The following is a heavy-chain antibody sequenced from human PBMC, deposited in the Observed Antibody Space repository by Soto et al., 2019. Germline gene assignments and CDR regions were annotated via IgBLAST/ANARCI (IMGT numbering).Heavy chain of an antibody. Sequence: EASVKVSCKASGYTFTGYYMHWVRQAPGQGLEWMGWINPNSGGTNYAQKFQGWVTMTRDTSISTAYMELSRLRSDDTAVYYCARLRRYYDFWSGNYYYGMDVWGQGTTVTVSS. CDR3: ARLRRYYDFWSGNYYYGMDV. V-gene: IGHV1-2*04. CDR1: GYTFTGYY. D-gene: IGHD3-3*01. J-gene: IGHJ6*02. CDR2: INPNSGGT.